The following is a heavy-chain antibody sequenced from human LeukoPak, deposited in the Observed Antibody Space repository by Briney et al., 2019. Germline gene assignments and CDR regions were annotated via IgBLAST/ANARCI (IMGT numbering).Heavy chain of an antibody. CDR3: AREQWLGYFDY. CDR1: GGSISSSSYY. D-gene: IGHD6-19*01. J-gene: IGHJ4*02. V-gene: IGHV4-39*07. Sequence: SETLSLTCTVSGGSISSSSYYWGWIRQPPGKGLEWIGSIYYSGSTYYNPSLKSRVTISVDTSKNQFSLKLSSVTAADTAVYYCAREQWLGYFDYWGQGTLVTVSS. CDR2: IYYSGST.